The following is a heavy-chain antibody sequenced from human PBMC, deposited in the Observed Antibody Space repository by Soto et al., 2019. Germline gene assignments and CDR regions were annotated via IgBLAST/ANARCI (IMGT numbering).Heavy chain of an antibody. Sequence: SETLSLTCMVSGGSISSYYWCWIRQPPGKGLEWIGYIFYSGNTNYNPSLKSRVTISVDTSKNQFSLKLSSVTAADTAVYYCARMGWDAFDIWGQGTMVTVSS. CDR1: GGSISSYY. J-gene: IGHJ3*02. D-gene: IGHD2-15*01. V-gene: IGHV4-59*01. CDR2: IFYSGNT. CDR3: ARMGWDAFDI.